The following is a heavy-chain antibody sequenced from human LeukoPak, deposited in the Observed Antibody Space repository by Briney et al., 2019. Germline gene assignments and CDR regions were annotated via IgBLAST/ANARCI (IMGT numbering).Heavy chain of an antibody. CDR2: ISYDGSNK. CDR1: GFTFSSYA. V-gene: IGHV3-30*04. CDR3: ARGFSEGGIAVADYYFDY. J-gene: IGHJ4*02. Sequence: PGGSLRLSCAASGFTFSSYAMHWVRQAPGKGLEWVAVISYDGSNKYYADSVKGRFTISRDNSKNTLYLQMNSLRAEDTAVYYCARGFSEGGIAVADYYFDYWGQGTLVTVSS. D-gene: IGHD6-19*01.